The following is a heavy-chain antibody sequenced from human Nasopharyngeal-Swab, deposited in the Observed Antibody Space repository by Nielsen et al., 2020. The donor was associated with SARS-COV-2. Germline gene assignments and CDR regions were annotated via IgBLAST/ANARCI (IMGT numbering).Heavy chain of an antibody. Sequence: ASVKVSCKASGYTFTSYGISWVRQAPGQGLEWMGWISAYNGNTNYAQKLQGRVTMTTDTSTSTAYMELRSLRSDDTAVYYCARDSDADSGYDSWAPRTNWFDPWGQGTLVTVSS. V-gene: IGHV1-18*01. J-gene: IGHJ5*02. CDR2: ISAYNGNT. CDR1: GYTFTSYG. CDR3: ARDSDADSGYDSWAPRTNWFDP. D-gene: IGHD5-12*01.